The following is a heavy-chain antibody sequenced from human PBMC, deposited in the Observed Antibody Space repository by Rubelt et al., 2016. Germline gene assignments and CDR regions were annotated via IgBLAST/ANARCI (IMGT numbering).Heavy chain of an antibody. CDR2: IYPGDSRT. Sequence: EVQLVQSGAEVKKPGESLKISCKGSGYTFTNDWIGWVRQMPGKGLEWMGIIYPGDSRTRYSPSFQGQVTLPVDKAISTAYLQWSSLKASDTAMYYCARQGSSTSWIDYWGQGTLVTVSS. CDR1: GYTFTNDW. V-gene: IGHV5-51*01. D-gene: IGHD2-2*01. CDR3: ARQGSSTSWIDY. J-gene: IGHJ4*02.